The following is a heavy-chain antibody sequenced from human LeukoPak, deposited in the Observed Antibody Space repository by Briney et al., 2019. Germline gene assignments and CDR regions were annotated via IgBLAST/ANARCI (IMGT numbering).Heavy chain of an antibody. Sequence: SETLSLTCTVSGGSVSGGDYYWTWIRQHPRKGLEWIGYIYYSGTTYYNPALESRVTISVDRSKNQFSLKLSSVTAADTAVYYCARFGVYYDMGVWGQGTTVTVS. CDR3: ARFGVYYDMGV. J-gene: IGHJ6*02. V-gene: IGHV4-31*03. CDR2: IYYSGTT. D-gene: IGHD3-16*01. CDR1: GGSVSGGDYY.